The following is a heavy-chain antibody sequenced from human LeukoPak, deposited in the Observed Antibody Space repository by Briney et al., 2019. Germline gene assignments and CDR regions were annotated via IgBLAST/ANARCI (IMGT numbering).Heavy chain of an antibody. CDR1: GFTFSNYW. CDR2: IKQDGSET. J-gene: IGHJ4*02. V-gene: IGHV3-7*01. CDR3: ARHLSGVTGYTYGRGIDY. D-gene: IGHD5-18*01. Sequence: GGSLRLSCAASGFTFSNYWMSWVRQAPGKGLKWVANIKQDGSETYYVDSVKGRFTISRDNAKTSLYLQMNSLRAEDTAVYYCARHLSGVTGYTYGRGIDYWGQGTLVTVSS.